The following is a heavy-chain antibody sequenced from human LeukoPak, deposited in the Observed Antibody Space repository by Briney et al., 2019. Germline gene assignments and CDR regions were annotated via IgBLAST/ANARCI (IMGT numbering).Heavy chain of an antibody. J-gene: IGHJ4*02. V-gene: IGHV3-21*01. CDR3: AINIAAAGRGNY. D-gene: IGHD6-13*01. CDR2: ISSSSSYI. CDR1: GFTFSSYS. Sequence: SGGSLRLSCAASGFTFSSYSMNWVRQAPGKGLEWVSSISSSSSYIYYADSVKGRFTISRDNAKNSLYLQMNSLRAEDTAVYYCAINIAAAGRGNYWGQGTLVTVSS.